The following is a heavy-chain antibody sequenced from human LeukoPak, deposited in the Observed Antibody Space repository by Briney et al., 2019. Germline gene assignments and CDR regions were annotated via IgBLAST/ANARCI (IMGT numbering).Heavy chain of an antibody. CDR1: GFTFSSYA. Sequence: PGGSLRLSCAASGFTFSSYAMHWVRQAPGKGLEWVAVISYDGSNKYYADSVKGRFTISRDNSKNTLYLQMNSLRAEDTAVYYCARDRQQQGYMDVWGKGTTVTVSS. J-gene: IGHJ6*03. D-gene: IGHD6-13*01. CDR2: ISYDGSNK. CDR3: ARDRQQQGYMDV. V-gene: IGHV3-30-3*01.